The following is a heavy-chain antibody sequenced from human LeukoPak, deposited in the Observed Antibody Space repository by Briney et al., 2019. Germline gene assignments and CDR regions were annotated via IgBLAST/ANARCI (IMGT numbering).Heavy chain of an antibody. CDR1: GFTVSSNS. Sequence: GGSLRLSCTVSGFTVSSNSMSWVRQAPGKGLEWVSFIFSSTHYSDSVKGRFTISRDNSKNTLYLQMNSLRAEDTAVYYCARDVSEGTRWYGDYGGWFDPWGQGTLVTVSS. J-gene: IGHJ5*02. CDR3: ARDVSEGTRWYGDYGGWFDP. D-gene: IGHD4-17*01. V-gene: IGHV3-53*01. CDR2: IFSST.